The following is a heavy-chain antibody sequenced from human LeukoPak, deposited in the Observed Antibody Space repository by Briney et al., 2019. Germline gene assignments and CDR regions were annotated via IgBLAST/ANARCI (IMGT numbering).Heavy chain of an antibody. J-gene: IGHJ4*02. Sequence: GGSLRLSCVASGLTLSGYAMSWVRQAPGKGLEWVSAISNSGDSTYYADSVKGRFVISRDNSINPLYLQMNSLSAEDTALYYCAKPWYSGPVDYWGQGALVTVSS. CDR3: AKPWYSGPVDY. D-gene: IGHD6-13*01. V-gene: IGHV3-23*01. CDR1: GLTLSGYA. CDR2: ISNSGDST.